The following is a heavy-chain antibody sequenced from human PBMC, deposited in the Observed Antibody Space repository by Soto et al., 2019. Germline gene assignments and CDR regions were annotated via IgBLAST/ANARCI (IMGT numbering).Heavy chain of an antibody. D-gene: IGHD4-17*01. CDR2: ISGSGGST. Sequence: GGSLRLSCAASGFTFSSYAMSWVRQAPGKGLEWVSAISGSGGSTYYADSVKGRFTISRGNSKNTLYLQMNSLRAEDTAVYYCAKDIARGGDYGFYYYYGMDVWGQGTTVTVSS. V-gene: IGHV3-23*01. J-gene: IGHJ6*02. CDR1: GFTFSSYA. CDR3: AKDIARGGDYGFYYYYGMDV.